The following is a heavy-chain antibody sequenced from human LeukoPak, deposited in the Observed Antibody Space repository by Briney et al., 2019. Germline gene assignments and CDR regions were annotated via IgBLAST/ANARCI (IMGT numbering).Heavy chain of an antibody. D-gene: IGHD5-12*01. V-gene: IGHV3-64*01. CDR2: ISSNGGST. Sequence: GSLRLSCAASGFTFSSYAMHWVRQVPGKGLEYVSAISSNGGSTYYANSVKGRFTISRDNSKNTLYLQMGSLRAEDMAVYYCAREGGYSGYGPFDYWGQGTLVTVSS. CDR1: GFTFSSYA. CDR3: AREGGYSGYGPFDY. J-gene: IGHJ4*02.